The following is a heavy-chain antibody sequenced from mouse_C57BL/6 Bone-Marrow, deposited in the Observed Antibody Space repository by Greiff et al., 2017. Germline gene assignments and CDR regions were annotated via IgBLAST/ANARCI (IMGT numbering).Heavy chain of an antibody. CDR2: IYPSDSET. CDR3: ERYGILLPRYIYV. Sequence: QVQLQQPGAELVRPGSSVKLSCKASGYTFTSYWMDWVKQRPGQGLEWIGNIYPSDSETHYNQKFKDKATLTVDKSSSTAYMQLSSLTSEDSAVYYCERYGILLPRYIYVWGRGTAVTVSA. D-gene: IGHD1-1*01. V-gene: IGHV1-61*01. CDR1: GYTFTSYW. J-gene: IGHJ1*03.